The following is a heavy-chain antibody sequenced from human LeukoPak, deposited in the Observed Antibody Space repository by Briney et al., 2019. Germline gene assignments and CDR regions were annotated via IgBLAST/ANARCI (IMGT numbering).Heavy chain of an antibody. CDR1: GFTFSSYA. J-gene: IGHJ6*03. D-gene: IGHD6-19*01. CDR3: ARDLPGIAVAGSFYYYYYMDV. Sequence: GGSLRLSCVVSGFTFSSYAMSWVRQAPGKGLEWVSAISGSGGSTYYADSVKGRFTISRDNSKNTLYLQMNSLRAEDTAVYYCARDLPGIAVAGSFYYYYYMDVWGKGTTVTVSS. V-gene: IGHV3-23*01. CDR2: ISGSGGST.